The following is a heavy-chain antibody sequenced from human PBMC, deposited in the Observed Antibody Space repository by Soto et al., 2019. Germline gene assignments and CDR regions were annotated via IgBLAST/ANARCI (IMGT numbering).Heavy chain of an antibody. CDR2: IYYSGST. J-gene: IGHJ4*02. Sequence: SETLSLTCTVSGGSISSGGYYWSLIRHHPGKGLEWIGYIYYSGSTYYNPSLKSRVTISVDTSKNQFSLKLSSVTAADTAVYYCARVSLFYGDYEDYWGQGTLVTVSS. CDR1: GGSISSGGYY. CDR3: ARVSLFYGDYEDY. D-gene: IGHD4-17*01. V-gene: IGHV4-31*03.